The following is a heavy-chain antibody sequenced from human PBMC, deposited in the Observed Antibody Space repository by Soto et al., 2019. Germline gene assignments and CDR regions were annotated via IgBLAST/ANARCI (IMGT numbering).Heavy chain of an antibody. V-gene: IGHV3-7*01. CDR1: GFTVSSYW. CDR2: INPGGSEK. J-gene: IGHJ6*02. CDR3: ASLGRHG. Sequence: GGSLRLSCTASGFTVSSYWMDWVRQAPGKGPEWVANINPGGSEKNYVDSVKGRFAISRDNAKNSRLLQMNNLRAEDTAVYYCASLGRHGWGQGTTVTVSS. D-gene: IGHD3-16*01.